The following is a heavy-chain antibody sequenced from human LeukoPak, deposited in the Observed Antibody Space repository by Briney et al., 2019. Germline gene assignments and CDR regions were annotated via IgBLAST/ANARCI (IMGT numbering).Heavy chain of an antibody. Sequence: SETLSLTCAVYGGSFSGYYWSWIRQLPGKGLEWIGEINHSGSTNYNPSLKSRVTIPVDTSKNQFSLKLSSVTAADTAVYYCARDLMAGTVTTDYWGQGTLVTVSS. CDR2: INHSGST. CDR1: GGSFSGYY. D-gene: IGHD4-17*01. CDR3: ARDLMAGTVTTDY. V-gene: IGHV4-34*01. J-gene: IGHJ4*02.